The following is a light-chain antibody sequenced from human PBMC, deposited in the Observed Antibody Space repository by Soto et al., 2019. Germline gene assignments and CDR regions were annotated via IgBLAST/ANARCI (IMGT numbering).Light chain of an antibody. Sequence: QSVLTQPRSVSGSPGQSVTISCTGTSSDVGGYNYVSWYQQHPGKAPKLMIYDVSKRPSGVPDRFSGSKSGTTASLTISGLQAEDEADYYCCSYAGSYLWVFGGGTKLTVL. V-gene: IGLV2-11*01. J-gene: IGLJ3*02. CDR1: SSDVGGYNY. CDR2: DVS. CDR3: CSYAGSYLWV.